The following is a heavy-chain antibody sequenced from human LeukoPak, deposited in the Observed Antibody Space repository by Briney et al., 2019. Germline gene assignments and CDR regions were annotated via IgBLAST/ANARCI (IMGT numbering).Heavy chain of an antibody. CDR1: GGSISSYY. Sequence: SETLSLTCTVSGGSISSYYWSWIRQPPGKGLEWIGYIYYSGSTNYNPSLKSRVTIPVDTSKNQFSLKLSSVTAADTAVYYCASSQWELYRGGFDYWGQGTLVTVSS. CDR2: IYYSGST. D-gene: IGHD1-26*01. J-gene: IGHJ4*02. CDR3: ASSQWELYRGGFDY. V-gene: IGHV4-59*01.